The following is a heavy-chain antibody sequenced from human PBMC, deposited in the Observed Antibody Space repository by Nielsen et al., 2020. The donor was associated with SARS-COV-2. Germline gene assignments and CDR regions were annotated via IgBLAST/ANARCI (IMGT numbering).Heavy chain of an antibody. D-gene: IGHD2-15*01. CDR2: IWYDGSNK. J-gene: IGHJ5*02. Sequence: WIRQPPGKGLEWVAVIWYDGSNKYYADSVKGRFTISRDNSKNTLYLQMNSLRAEDTAVYYCARGLGYCSGGSCYGWFDPWGQGTLVTVSS. CDR3: ARGLGYCSGGSCYGWFDP. V-gene: IGHV3-33*01.